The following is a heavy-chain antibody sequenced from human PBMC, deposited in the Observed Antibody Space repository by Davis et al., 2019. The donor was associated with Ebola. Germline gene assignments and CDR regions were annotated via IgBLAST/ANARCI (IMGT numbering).Heavy chain of an antibody. J-gene: IGHJ4*02. CDR3: ARGGIQLWLLGS. CDR2: ISGSGGST. D-gene: IGHD5-18*01. Sequence: GGSLRLSCAASGFTFSSYAMSWVRQAPGKGLEWVSAISGSGGSTYYADSVKGRFTISRDNSKNTLYLQMNSLRAEDTAADYCARGGIQLWLLGSWGQGTLVTVSS. V-gene: IGHV3-23*01. CDR1: GFTFSSYA.